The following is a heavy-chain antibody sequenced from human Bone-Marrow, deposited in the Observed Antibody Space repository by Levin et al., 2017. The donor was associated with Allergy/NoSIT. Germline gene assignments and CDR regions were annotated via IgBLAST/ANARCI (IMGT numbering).Heavy chain of an antibody. CDR1: GFTFSSYG. CDR3: ARDIGYYDMLTGYSDV. V-gene: IGHV3-33*01. CDR2: IWYDGSNK. Sequence: QTGESLKISCAASGFTFSSYGMHWVRQAPGKGLEWVAVIWYDGSNKYYADSVKGRFTIPRDNSKNTLYLQMNSLRAEDTAVYYCARDIGYYDMLTGYSDVWGQGTTVTVSS. J-gene: IGHJ6*02. D-gene: IGHD3-9*01.